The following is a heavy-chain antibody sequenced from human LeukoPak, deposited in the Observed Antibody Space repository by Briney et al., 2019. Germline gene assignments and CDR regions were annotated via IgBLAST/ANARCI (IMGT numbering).Heavy chain of an antibody. V-gene: IGHV1-46*01. J-gene: IGHJ4*02. CDR2: INPSGGST. CDR3: ARAHGGSYPDY. D-gene: IGHD1-26*01. CDR1: GYTFTNYY. Sequence: ASVKVSCKASGYTFTNYYMHWVRQAPGQGLEWMGLINPSGGSTSSAQEFQGRLMMTRDTSTSTVYMELSSLRSEDTAVYYCARAHGGSYPDYWGQGTLVTVSA.